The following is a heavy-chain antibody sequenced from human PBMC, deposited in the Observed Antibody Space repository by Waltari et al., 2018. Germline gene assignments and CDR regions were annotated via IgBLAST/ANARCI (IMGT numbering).Heavy chain of an antibody. V-gene: IGHV1-69*01. CDR2: IITIFGTA. D-gene: IGHD3-10*01. J-gene: IGHJ5*02. CDR1: GVTFSSDA. CDR3: ARDPMVRGAPFSWFDP. Sequence: QVPLVQSGAEVKKPGSSVKVSFTASGVTFSSDAIRWARQAPGQGLGGRGGIITIFGTANNAQKFQGRVTITADESTSTAYMELSSLRSEDTAVYYCARDPMVRGAPFSWFDPWGKGTLVTVSS.